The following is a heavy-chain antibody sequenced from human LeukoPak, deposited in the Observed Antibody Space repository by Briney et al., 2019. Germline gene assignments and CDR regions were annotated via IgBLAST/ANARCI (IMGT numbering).Heavy chain of an antibody. Sequence: ASVKVSCKASGYTFTSYYMHWVRQAPGQGLEWMRIINPSGGSTSYAQKFQGRVTMTRDMSTSTVYMELSSLRSEDTAVYYCARADYYDSSGGSMAFDIWGQGTMVTVSS. CDR1: GYTFTSYY. CDR2: INPSGGST. CDR3: ARADYYDSSGGSMAFDI. D-gene: IGHD3-22*01. V-gene: IGHV1-46*01. J-gene: IGHJ3*02.